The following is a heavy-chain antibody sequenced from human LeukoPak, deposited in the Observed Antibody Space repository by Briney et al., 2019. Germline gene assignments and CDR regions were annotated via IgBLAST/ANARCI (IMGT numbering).Heavy chain of an antibody. D-gene: IGHD5-12*01. CDR1: GFTFSSYA. CDR2: ISYDGSNK. CDR3: ARDRGYSSFDY. Sequence: GGSLRLSCAASGFTFSSYAMHWVRQAPGKGLEWVAVISYDGSNKYYADSVKGRFTISRDNSKNTLYLQMNSLRAEDTAVYYCARDRGYSSFDYWGQGTLVTVSS. J-gene: IGHJ4*02. V-gene: IGHV3-30-3*01.